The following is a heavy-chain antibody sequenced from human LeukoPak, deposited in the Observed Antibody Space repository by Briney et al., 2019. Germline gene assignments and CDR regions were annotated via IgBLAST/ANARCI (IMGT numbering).Heavy chain of an antibody. V-gene: IGHV1-18*01. CDR3: ARGRLGYCSGGSCSAFDY. CDR1: GYTFTSYG. D-gene: IGHD2-15*01. J-gene: IGHJ4*02. Sequence: ASVKVSCKASGYTFTSYGMTWVRQAPGQGLEWMAGISYYNGNTNYAQKLQDRVTMTTDTSTSTAYMELRSLRSDDTAVYYCARGRLGYCSGGSCSAFDYWGQGTMVTVSS. CDR2: ISYYNGNT.